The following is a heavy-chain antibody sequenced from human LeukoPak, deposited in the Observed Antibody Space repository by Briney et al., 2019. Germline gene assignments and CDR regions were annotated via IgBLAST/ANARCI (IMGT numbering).Heavy chain of an antibody. Sequence: PSETLSLTCTVSGGSISSYNWSWIRQPPPQGQERIGYMYYSERTNYNYSLKSRVSVSVDTSKNQYPLKLSFVTAADTAGYYCARYRASGDGSMGHFDYWGQGTLVTVSS. CDR1: GGSISSYN. CDR2: MYYSERT. J-gene: IGHJ4*02. CDR3: ARYRASGDGSMGHFDY. D-gene: IGHD3-10*01. V-gene: IGHV4-59*01.